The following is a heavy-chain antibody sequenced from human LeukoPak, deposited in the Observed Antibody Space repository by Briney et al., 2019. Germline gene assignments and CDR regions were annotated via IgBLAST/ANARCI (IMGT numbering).Heavy chain of an antibody. D-gene: IGHD2-21*01. CDR3: ASKGDGSCDSSLCQGAFDF. J-gene: IGHJ3*01. CDR2: INPNSGDT. Sequence: GASVKVSCRASGYTFPSYGISWVRQAPGQGLEWMGWINPNSGDTNYAQKFQDRVTMTWDTSVSTAYMELSSLTSDDTAVYYCASKGDGSCDSSLCQGAFDFWGQGSVVTVSS. CDR1: GYTFPSYG. V-gene: IGHV1-2*02.